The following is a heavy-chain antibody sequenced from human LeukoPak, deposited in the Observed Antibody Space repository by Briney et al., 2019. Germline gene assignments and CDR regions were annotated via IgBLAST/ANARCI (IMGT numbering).Heavy chain of an antibody. CDR2: ISGSGGST. CDR3: ASLPQHLRGPFY. CDR1: GFTFSSYA. D-gene: IGHD5-24*01. V-gene: IGHV3-23*01. J-gene: IGHJ4*02. Sequence: PGGSLRLSCAASGFTFSSYAMSWVRQAPGEGLEWVSAISGSGGSTYYADSVKGRFTISRDNSKNTVYLQMNSLRAEDTAVYYCASLPQHLRGPFYWGQGTLVTVSS.